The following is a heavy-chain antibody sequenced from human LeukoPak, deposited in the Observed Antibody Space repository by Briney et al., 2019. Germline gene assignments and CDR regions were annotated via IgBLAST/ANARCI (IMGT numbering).Heavy chain of an antibody. CDR2: NYYSGST. CDR1: GGPTSSYY. J-gene: IGHJ4*02. V-gene: IGHV4-59*12. D-gene: IGHD3-16*02. CDR3: ARESYVWGSYRYSPYFDY. Sequence: SETLSLTCTVSGGPTSSYYWSWIRQPPGKGLEWIGYNYYSGSTNYNPSLKSRVTISVDTSKNQFSLKLSSVTAADTAVYYCARESYVWGSYRYSPYFDYWGQGTLVTVSS.